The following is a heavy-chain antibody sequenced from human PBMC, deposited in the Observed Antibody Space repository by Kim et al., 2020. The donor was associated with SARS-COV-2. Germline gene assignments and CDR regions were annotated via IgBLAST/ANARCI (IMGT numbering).Heavy chain of an antibody. CDR2: VYYSGST. Sequence: SETLSLTCTVSGDSISDSNYFWAWIRQSPGKGLDWIGTVYYSGSTYYNQSLQSRVAVSIDTSKNQFFLTLRFVTAADTAVYYCARLEVSMSGLVITPRVALDFWGQGMLVTVSS. CDR1: GDSISDSNYF. V-gene: IGHV4-39*01. CDR3: ARLEVSMSGLVITPRVALDF. J-gene: IGHJ4*02. D-gene: IGHD3-3*01.